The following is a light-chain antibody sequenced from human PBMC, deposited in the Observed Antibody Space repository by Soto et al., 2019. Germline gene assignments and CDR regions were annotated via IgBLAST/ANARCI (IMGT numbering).Light chain of an antibody. CDR2: DND. V-gene: IGLV1-51*01. CDR3: GTWDTSLSVAV. Sequence: QSESTQPPSVSAAAGQKVTISCSGSSSNIGDNYVSWYQQVPGTAPRLLIYDNDQRSSGTPDRFSAYKSGTSATLGITGLQAGDEADYYCGTWDTSLSVAVFGGGTQLTVL. J-gene: IGLJ7*01. CDR1: SSNIGDNY.